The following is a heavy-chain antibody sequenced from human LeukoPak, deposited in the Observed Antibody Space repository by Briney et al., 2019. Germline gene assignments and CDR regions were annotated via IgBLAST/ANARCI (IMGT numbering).Heavy chain of an antibody. V-gene: IGHV3-23*01. J-gene: IGHJ3*02. D-gene: IGHD6-6*01. CDR2: ISGSGGST. CDR3: ARDLGPHSSSPNSGAFDI. Sequence: GGSLRLSCAASGFTFSSYGMSWVRQAPGKGLEWVSAISGSGGSTYCADSVKGRFTISRDNSKNTLFMQMNSLRAEDTAVYYCARDLGPHSSSPNSGAFDIWGQGTMVTVSS. CDR1: GFTFSSYG.